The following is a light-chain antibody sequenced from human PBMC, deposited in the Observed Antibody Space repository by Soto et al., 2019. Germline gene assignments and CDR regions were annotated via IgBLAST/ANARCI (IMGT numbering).Light chain of an antibody. Sequence: SARRQHSSVLGSPGQATTISCTGTISDVGGYNYVFWYQQHPGKAPKLMIYEVSDRPSGVSDRFSGSKSGNKASLTISGLQAEDEADYYCSSYTSSSTPYVFGTGTEVT. J-gene: IGLJ1*01. V-gene: IGLV2-14*01. CDR1: ISDVGGYNY. CDR2: EVS. CDR3: SSYTSSSTPYV.